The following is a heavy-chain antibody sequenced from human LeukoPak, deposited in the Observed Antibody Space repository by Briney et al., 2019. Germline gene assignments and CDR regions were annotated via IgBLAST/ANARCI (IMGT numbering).Heavy chain of an antibody. CDR2: ISGSGVST. CDR1: GFTFSDYA. J-gene: IGHJ6*03. CDR3: AKDRLEYSSYYYYYMDV. V-gene: IGHV3-23*01. D-gene: IGHD6-6*01. Sequence: GGSLRLSCAASGFTFSDYAMNWVRQAPGKGLEWVSAISGSGVSTYYADSVKGRFTISRDNSKNTLYLQMNSLGAEDTAVYYCAKDRLEYSSYYYYYMDVWGKGTTVTVSS.